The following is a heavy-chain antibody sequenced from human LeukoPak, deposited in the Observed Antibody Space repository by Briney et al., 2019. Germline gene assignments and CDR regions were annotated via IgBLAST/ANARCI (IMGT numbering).Heavy chain of an antibody. CDR2: ITSAGNT. V-gene: IGHV3-23*01. CDR1: GFTFSSYS. J-gene: IGHJ4*02. Sequence: GGSLRLSCAPSGFTFSSYSMHWVRQAPGKGLEWVSAITSAGNTYYADSVKGRFTISRDSSKNTLYLQMNSLRSEDTVVYYCAKGGGPYHLPTDYWGQGTLVTVSS. CDR3: AKGGGPYHLPTDY. D-gene: IGHD2-2*01.